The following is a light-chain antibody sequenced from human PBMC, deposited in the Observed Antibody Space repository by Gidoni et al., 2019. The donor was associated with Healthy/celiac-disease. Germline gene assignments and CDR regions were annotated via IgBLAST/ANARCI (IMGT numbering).Light chain of an antibody. Sequence: SYELTQPPSVSVSPGQTASITCSGDKLGDKYASWYQHKPGQSPVLVIYQDTKRPSGIPERFSGSNSGNTATLTISGTQAMDEADYYCQAWDISTGGVFGGGTKVTVL. CDR3: QAWDISTGGV. CDR1: KLGDKY. J-gene: IGLJ2*01. V-gene: IGLV3-1*01. CDR2: QDT.